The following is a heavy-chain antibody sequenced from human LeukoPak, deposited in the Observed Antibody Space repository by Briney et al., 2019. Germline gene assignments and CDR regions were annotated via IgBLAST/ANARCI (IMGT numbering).Heavy chain of an antibody. CDR1: GFTFSSYV. CDR2: IRYDGSNK. CDR3: AKGGGYEAQYYYYYLDV. J-gene: IGHJ6*03. D-gene: IGHD5-12*01. Sequence: GGSLRLSCAASGFTFSSYVMHWVRQAPGKGLEWVAFIRYDGSNKYYADSVKGRFTISRDNSKNTLYLQMKSLRAEDTAVYYCAKGGGYEAQYYYYYLDVWGKGTTVTISS. V-gene: IGHV3-30*02.